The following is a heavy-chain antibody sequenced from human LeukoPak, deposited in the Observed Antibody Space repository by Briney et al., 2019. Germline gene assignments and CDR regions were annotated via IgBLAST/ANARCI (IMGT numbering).Heavy chain of an antibody. CDR3: ARDGDFWSAQGAFDI. D-gene: IGHD3-3*01. Sequence: GGSLRLSCAASGFTFSSYGMHWVRQAPGKGLEWVAFIRYDGSNKYYADSVKGRFTISRDNSKNTLYLQMNSLRAEDTAVYYCARDGDFWSAQGAFDIWGQGTMVTVSS. CDR1: GFTFSSYG. J-gene: IGHJ3*02. CDR2: IRYDGSNK. V-gene: IGHV3-30*02.